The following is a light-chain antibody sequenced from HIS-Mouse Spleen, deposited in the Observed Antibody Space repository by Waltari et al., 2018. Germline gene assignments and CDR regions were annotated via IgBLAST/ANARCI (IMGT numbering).Light chain of an antibody. CDR1: ALPKKY. CDR3: YSTDSSGNRV. CDR2: EDS. J-gene: IGLJ3*02. Sequence: SYELTQPPSVSVSPGQTARITCSGDALPKKYAYWYQQKSGQAPVPVIYEDSKRPSGIPERFSGSSSWTMATLTISGAQVEDEADYYCYSTDSSGNRVFGGGTKLTVL. V-gene: IGLV3-10*01.